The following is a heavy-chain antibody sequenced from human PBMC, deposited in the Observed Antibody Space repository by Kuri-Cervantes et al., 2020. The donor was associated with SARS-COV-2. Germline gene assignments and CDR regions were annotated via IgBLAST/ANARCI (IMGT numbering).Heavy chain of an antibody. CDR3: ARELGLTTVNWFDP. CDR1: GGSISSYY. Sequence: SETLSLPCTVSGGSISSYYWSWIRQPPGEGLEWIGYIYYSGSTNYNPSLKSRVTISVDTSKNQFSLKLSSVTAADTAVYYCARELGLTTVNWFDPWGQGTLVTVSS. V-gene: IGHV4-59*01. J-gene: IGHJ5*02. CDR2: IYYSGST. D-gene: IGHD4-17*01.